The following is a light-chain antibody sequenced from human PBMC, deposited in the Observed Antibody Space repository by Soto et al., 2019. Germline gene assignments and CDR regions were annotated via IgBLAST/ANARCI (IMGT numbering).Light chain of an antibody. J-gene: IGLJ1*01. V-gene: IGLV2-14*03. CDR3: NSYSRSVTYV. Sequence: QSVLTQPASVSASLGQSITISCTGTSSDVDGYNYVSWYQQHPGKAPKLMIYGVSNRPLGVSNRFSGSKSGNTASLTISGLQAEDEADYYCNSYSRSVTYVFGTGTKVTV. CDR2: GVS. CDR1: SSDVDGYNY.